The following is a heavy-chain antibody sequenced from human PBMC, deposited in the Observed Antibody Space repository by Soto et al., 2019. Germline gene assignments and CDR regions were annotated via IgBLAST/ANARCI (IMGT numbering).Heavy chain of an antibody. CDR2: IIPIFGTA. J-gene: IGHJ3*02. CDR3: ARSFPHYYDSSGYYYLRPAFDI. CDR1: GGTFSSYA. D-gene: IGHD3-22*01. V-gene: IGHV1-69*13. Sequence: SVKVSCKASGGTFSSYAISWVRQAPGQGLEWMGGIIPIFGTANYAQKFQGRVTITADESTSTAYMELSSLRSEDTAVYYCARSFPHYYDSSGYYYLRPAFDIWGQGTMVTVSS.